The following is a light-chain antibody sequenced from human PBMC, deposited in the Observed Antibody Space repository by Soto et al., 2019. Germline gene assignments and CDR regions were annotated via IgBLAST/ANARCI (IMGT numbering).Light chain of an antibody. J-gene: IGKJ5*01. Sequence: EILLTQSPATLSLSPGERATLSCRASQSVSSYLAWYQQTPGQAPRLLIYDASNRDTGIPARFSGSGSGTDFTLTISRLEPEDFEVYYCQQRSNWAITFGQGTRLEIK. CDR3: QQRSNWAIT. CDR1: QSVSSY. CDR2: DAS. V-gene: IGKV3-11*01.